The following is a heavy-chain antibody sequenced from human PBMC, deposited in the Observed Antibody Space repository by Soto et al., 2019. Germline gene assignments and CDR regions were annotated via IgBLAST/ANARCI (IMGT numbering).Heavy chain of an antibody. CDR3: AAGGGLPRYY. CDR1: GGSISSGGYS. V-gene: IGHV4-30-2*01. CDR2: IYHSGST. Sequence: QLQLQESGSGLVKPSQTLSLTCAVSGGSISSGGYSWSWIRQPPGKGLAWIGYIYHSGSTYYNPSLKRRVTISVDRSKDQFSLKLSSVTAADTAVYYCAAGGGLPRYYWGQGTLVTVSS. J-gene: IGHJ4*02. D-gene: IGHD5-12*01.